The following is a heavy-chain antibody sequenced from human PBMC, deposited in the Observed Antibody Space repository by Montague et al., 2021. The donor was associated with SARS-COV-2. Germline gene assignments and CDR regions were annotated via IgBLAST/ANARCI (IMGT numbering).Heavy chain of an antibody. V-gene: IGHV3-23*01. CDR3: AKDLIVGDYTGMDV. D-gene: IGHD1-26*01. Sequence: SLRLSCAASGFTFSSYAMSWVRQTPGKGLEWVSAISGSGGSTYYADSVKGRFTISRDNSKNTLYLQMNSLRAEDTAVYYCAKDLIVGDYTGMDVWGQETTVTVSS. J-gene: IGHJ6*02. CDR2: ISGSGGST. CDR1: GFTFSSYA.